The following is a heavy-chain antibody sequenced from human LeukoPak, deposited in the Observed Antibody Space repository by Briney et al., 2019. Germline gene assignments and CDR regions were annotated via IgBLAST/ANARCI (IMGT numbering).Heavy chain of an antibody. CDR2: INHSGST. CDR3: ARTTGYAAMYY. Sequence: SETLSLTCTVSGGSISSSSYYWGWIRQPPGKGLEWIGEINHSGSTNYNPSLKSRVTISVDTSKNQFSLKLSSVTAADTAVYYCARTTGYAAMYYWGQGTLVTVSS. D-gene: IGHD1-1*01. V-gene: IGHV4-39*07. J-gene: IGHJ4*02. CDR1: GGSISSSSYY.